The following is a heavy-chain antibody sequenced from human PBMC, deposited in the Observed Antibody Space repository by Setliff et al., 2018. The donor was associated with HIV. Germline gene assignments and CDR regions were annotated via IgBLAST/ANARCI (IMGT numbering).Heavy chain of an antibody. CDR3: AADIPTPLAQIDY. CDR1: GFTLNNAW. CDR2: ISSKETGGTT. V-gene: IGHV3-15*01. J-gene: IGHJ4*02. Sequence: GGSLRLSCLASGFTLNNAWLSWVRQTPEKGLEWIGRISSKETGGTTEYAAPVKGRFTISRDDSKNTLYLQMNTMKTEDTAVYYCAADIPTPLAQIDYWGQGTLVTVSS. D-gene: IGHD2-21*01.